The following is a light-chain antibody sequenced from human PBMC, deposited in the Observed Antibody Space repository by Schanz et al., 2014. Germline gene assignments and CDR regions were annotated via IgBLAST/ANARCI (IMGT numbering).Light chain of an antibody. CDR2: GVS. CDR3: SSYTSSSTVV. V-gene: IGLV2-14*02. Sequence: QSVLTQPASVSGSPGQSITISCTGTSSDVGSYNLVSWYQQHPGKAPKLMIYGVSHRPSGVPDRFSGSKSGTSASLAISGLQSEDEADYYCSSYTSSSTVVFGGGTKLTVL. CDR1: SSDVGSYNL. J-gene: IGLJ2*01.